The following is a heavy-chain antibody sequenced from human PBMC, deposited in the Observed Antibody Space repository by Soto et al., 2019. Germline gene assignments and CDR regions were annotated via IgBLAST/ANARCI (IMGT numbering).Heavy chain of an antibody. CDR1: CGSISSGGYS. CDR2: IYHSGGT. J-gene: IGHJ5*02. Sequence: QLQLQESGSGLVQPSQTLSLTCAVSCGSISSGGYSWSWIRQPPGKGLEWIGYIYHSGGTYYNPSLKSRVTISVDRSKNQFTLKLISVTAADTAVSSCSRVPGPWGQGTLVTVSS. CDR3: SRVPGP. V-gene: IGHV4-30-2*01.